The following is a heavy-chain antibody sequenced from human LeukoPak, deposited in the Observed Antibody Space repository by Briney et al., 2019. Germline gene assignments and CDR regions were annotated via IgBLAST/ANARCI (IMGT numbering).Heavy chain of an antibody. CDR2: INGDGSTI. V-gene: IGHV3-74*01. J-gene: IGHJ4*02. CDR1: GFIFSNSW. Sequence: GGSLRLSCAASGFIFSNSWMHWVRHAPGRGLVWVSRINGDGSTITYADSVKGRFTISRDNAKSTLYLQMNSLRAEDTAVYYCARGYSNYVDYWGQGTLVTVSS. D-gene: IGHD4-11*01. CDR3: ARGYSNYVDY.